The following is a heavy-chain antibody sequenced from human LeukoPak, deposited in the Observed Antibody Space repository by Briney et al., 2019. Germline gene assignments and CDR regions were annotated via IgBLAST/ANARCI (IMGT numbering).Heavy chain of an antibody. CDR1: RFTLSSHW. V-gene: IGHV3-74*01. Sequence: PGGALRHSRAASRFTLSSHWRHWVRPALGRGGVWVSRIYSEGSGTNYVGTVRGRFTISRENAKKTQYLQVKRLRAEATAVYYCARGASCGESLDSWGQGTVITVSS. D-gene: IGHD3-10*01. CDR3: ARGASCGESLDS. J-gene: IGHJ4*02. CDR2: IYSEGSGT.